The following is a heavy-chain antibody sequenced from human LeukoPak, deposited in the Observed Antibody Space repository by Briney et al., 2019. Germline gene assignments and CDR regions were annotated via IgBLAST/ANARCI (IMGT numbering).Heavy chain of an antibody. J-gene: IGHJ4*02. D-gene: IGHD6-13*01. V-gene: IGHV4-34*01. CDR1: GGSFSGYY. CDR3: ARFFSYSSSWPFGY. Sequence: PSETLSLTCAVYGGSFSGYYWSWIRQPPGKGLEWIGEINHSGSTNYNPSLKSRVTISVDTSKNQFSLKLSSVTAADTAVYYCARFFSYSSSWPFGYWGQGTLVTVSS. CDR2: INHSGST.